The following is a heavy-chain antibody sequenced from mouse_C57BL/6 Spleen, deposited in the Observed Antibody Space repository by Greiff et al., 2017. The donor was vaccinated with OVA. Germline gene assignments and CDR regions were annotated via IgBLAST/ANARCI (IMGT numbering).Heavy chain of an antibody. CDR2: IYPSDSET. CDR3: ARSYSNYGFAY. D-gene: IGHD2-5*01. J-gene: IGHJ3*01. V-gene: IGHV1-61*01. CDR1: GYTFTSYW. Sequence: VQLQQSGAELVRPGSSVKLSCKASGYTFTSYWMDWVKQRPGQGLEWIGNIYPSDSETHYNQKFKDKATLTVDKSSSTAYMQLSSLTSEDSAVYYCARSYSNYGFAYWGQGTLVTVSA.